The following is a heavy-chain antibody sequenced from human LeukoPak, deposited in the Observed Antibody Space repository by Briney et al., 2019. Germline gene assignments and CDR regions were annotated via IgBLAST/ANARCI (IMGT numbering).Heavy chain of an antibody. CDR1: GFTFSSYA. J-gene: IGHJ4*02. CDR3: VKRTGYSSGWFDY. D-gene: IGHD6-19*01. CDR2: ISSNGGST. Sequence: SGGSLRLSCAASGFTFSSYAMHWVRQAPGKGLEYVSAISSNGGSTYYADSVKGRFTISRDNSKNTLYLQMSSLRAEDTAVYYCVKRTGYSSGWFDYWGQGTLVTVSS. V-gene: IGHV3-64D*06.